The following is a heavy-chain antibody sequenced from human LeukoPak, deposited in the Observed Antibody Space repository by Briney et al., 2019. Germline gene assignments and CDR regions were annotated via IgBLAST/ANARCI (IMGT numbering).Heavy chain of an antibody. D-gene: IGHD2/OR15-2a*01. CDR1: GFTFSTYS. J-gene: IGHJ5*02. Sequence: PGGSLRLSCAASGFTFSTYSMNWVRQAPGKGLEWVSSISSSSGHMYYADSVKGRFTISRYNAQNSLYLQMNSLRAEDTAVYYCARYLRGSPILLTWFDPWGQGTLVTVSS. CDR2: ISSSSGHM. V-gene: IGHV3-21*04. CDR3: ARYLRGSPILLTWFDP.